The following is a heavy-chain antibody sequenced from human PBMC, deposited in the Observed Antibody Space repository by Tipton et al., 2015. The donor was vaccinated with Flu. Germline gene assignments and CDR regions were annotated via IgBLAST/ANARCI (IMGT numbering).Heavy chain of an antibody. Sequence: QVQLVQSGAEVKKPGASVKVSCKASGYTFTGYYMHWVRQAPGQGLEWMGRINPNSGGTNYAQKFQGRVTMTRDTSISTAYMELSGLRSDETPVYYCASWGSGCDPPFAFWGQGTLVTVSS. J-gene: IGHJ4*02. CDR2: INPNSGGT. V-gene: IGHV1-2*06. D-gene: IGHD5-12*01. CDR3: ASWGSGCDPPFAF. CDR1: GYTFTGYY.